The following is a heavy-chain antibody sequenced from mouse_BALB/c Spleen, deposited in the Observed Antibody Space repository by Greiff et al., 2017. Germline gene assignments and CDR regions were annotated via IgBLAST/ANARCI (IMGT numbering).Heavy chain of an antibody. D-gene: IGHD2-3*01. J-gene: IGHJ3*01. CDR2: ISSGGSYT. CDR3: ASLDGYYATY. Sequence: EVMLVESGGGLVQPGGSRKLSCAASGFTFSSYAMSWVRQTPEKRLEWVATISSGGSYTYYPDSVKGRFTISRDNAKNTLYLQMSSLRSEDTAMYYCASLDGYYATYWGQGTLVTVSA. CDR1: GFTFSSYA. V-gene: IGHV5-9-1*01.